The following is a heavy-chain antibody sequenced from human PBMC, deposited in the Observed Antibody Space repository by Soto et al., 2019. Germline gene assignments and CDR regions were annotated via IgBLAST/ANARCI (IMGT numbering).Heavy chain of an antibody. V-gene: IGHV4-4*02. CDR1: GDSISGINW. CDR3: ARNAYCVSTSRANLFAFGL. CDR2: MHHSGYT. J-gene: IGHJ5*02. Sequence: PSETLSLTCAVSGDSISGINWLSWLRQSPGKGLEWIGEMHHSGYTNFNPSLKSRVTISMDKSNNQFSLEVNSVTAADTAVYYCARNAYCVSTSRANLFAFGLWGQATLVTVSS. D-gene: IGHD2-2*01.